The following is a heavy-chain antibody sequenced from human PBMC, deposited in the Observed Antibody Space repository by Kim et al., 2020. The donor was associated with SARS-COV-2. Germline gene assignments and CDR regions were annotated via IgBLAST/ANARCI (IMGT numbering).Heavy chain of an antibody. D-gene: IGHD3-9*01. CDR2: INHSGST. CDR1: GGSFSGYY. Sequence: SETLYLTCAVYGGSFSGYYWSWIRQPPGKGLEWIGEINHSGSTNYNPYLKSRVTISVDTSKNQFSLKLSSVTAADTAVYYCARGNTISHFYYYYYGMDVWGQGTTVTVSS. V-gene: IGHV4-34*01. CDR3: ARGNTISHFYYYYYGMDV. J-gene: IGHJ6*02.